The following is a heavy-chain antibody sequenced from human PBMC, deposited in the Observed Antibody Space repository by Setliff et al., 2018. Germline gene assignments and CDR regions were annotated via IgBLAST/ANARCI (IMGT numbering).Heavy chain of an antibody. CDR2: IYYSGST. CDR3: ARHRSNGSGSYPSLYMDV. Sequence: SETLSLTCTVSDVSISSSSFYWAWIRQPPGKGLEWIGSIYYSGSTYYNPSLTSRVTVSVDTSNNQFSVKLSSVTAADTAVYYCARHRSNGSGSYPSLYMDVWGKGIMVTVSS. J-gene: IGHJ6*03. V-gene: IGHV4-39*01. CDR1: DVSISSSSFY. D-gene: IGHD3-10*01.